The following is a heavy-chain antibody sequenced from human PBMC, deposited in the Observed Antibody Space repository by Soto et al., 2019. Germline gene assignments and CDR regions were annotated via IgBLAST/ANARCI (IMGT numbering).Heavy chain of an antibody. Sequence: PLEILSLTYAVSGGSIRSSNWWSWVRQPPGKGLEWIGEIYHSGSTNYNPSLKSRVTISVDKSKNQFSLKLSSVTAADTAVYYCARSLYDSSGYYDGYYIDYWGLGTLGTI. J-gene: IGHJ4*02. CDR1: GGSIRSSNW. CDR2: IYHSGST. V-gene: IGHV4-4*02. CDR3: ARSLYDSSGYYDGYYIDY. D-gene: IGHD3-22*01.